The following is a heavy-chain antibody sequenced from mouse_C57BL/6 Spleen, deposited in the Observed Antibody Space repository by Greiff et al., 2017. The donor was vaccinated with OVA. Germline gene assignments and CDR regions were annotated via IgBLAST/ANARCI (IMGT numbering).Heavy chain of an antibody. D-gene: IGHD2-4*01. Sequence: QVQLKESGPGLVQPSQSLSITCTVSGFSFTSYGVHWVRQSPGKGLEWLGVIWSGGSTDYNAAFKSRLSISKDNSKSQVFFKMNSLQADDTAIYYCARKGDYDEVAFAYWGQGTLVTVSA. CDR1: GFSFTSYG. CDR3: ARKGDYDEVAFAY. V-gene: IGHV2-2*01. CDR2: IWSGGST. J-gene: IGHJ3*01.